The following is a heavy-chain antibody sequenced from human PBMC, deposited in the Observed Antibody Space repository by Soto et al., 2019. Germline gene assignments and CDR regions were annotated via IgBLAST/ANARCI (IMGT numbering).Heavy chain of an antibody. CDR3: ARDTGIAAAGTVMDV. Sequence: QVQLVQSGAEVKKPGSSVKVSCKASGGTFSSYGISWVRQAPGQGLEWMGGIIPIFGTPNYAQKFQGRVTITADESTSTAYVELTSRRSEDTAVYYCARDTGIAAAGTVMDVWGQGTTVTVSS. V-gene: IGHV1-69*01. D-gene: IGHD6-13*01. CDR1: GGTFSSYG. J-gene: IGHJ6*02. CDR2: IIPIFGTP.